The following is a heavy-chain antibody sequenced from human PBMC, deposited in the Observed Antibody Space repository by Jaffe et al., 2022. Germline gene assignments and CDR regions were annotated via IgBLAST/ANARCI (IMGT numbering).Heavy chain of an antibody. CDR2: IYYSGST. Sequence: QVQLQESGPGLVKPSETLSLTCTVSGGSISSYYWSWIRQPPGKGLEWIGYIYYSGSTNYNPSLKSRVTISVDTSKNQFSLKLSSVTAADTAVYYCARGRYGDYGIEFDYWGQGTLVTVSS. J-gene: IGHJ4*02. CDR3: ARGRYGDYGIEFDY. CDR1: GGSISSYY. V-gene: IGHV4-59*01. D-gene: IGHD4-17*01.